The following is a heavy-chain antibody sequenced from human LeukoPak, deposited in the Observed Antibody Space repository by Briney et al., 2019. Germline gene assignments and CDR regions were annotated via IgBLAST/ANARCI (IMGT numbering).Heavy chain of an antibody. CDR1: GGSFSGYY. CDR3: ARGVAARPFNWFDP. CDR2: INHSGST. D-gene: IGHD6-6*01. J-gene: IGHJ5*02. Sequence: PSETLSLTCAVYGGSFSGYYWSWIRQPPGKGLEWIGEINHSGSTNYNPSLKSRVTISVDTSMNQFSLKLSSVTAADTAVYYCARGVAARPFNWFDPWGQGTLVTVSS. V-gene: IGHV4-34*01.